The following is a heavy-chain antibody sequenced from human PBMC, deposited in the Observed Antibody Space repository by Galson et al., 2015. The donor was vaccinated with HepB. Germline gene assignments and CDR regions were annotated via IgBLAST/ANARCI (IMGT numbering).Heavy chain of an antibody. Sequence: SLRLSCAGSGFTFGSFGMHWVRHPPDKGLEWVAVIWFDGSQKYYVDSVNGRFSISRDNSWNMLYLQMNSLRAEDTAIYYCGRFDGTPIALDIWGQGTMVTVSS. CDR3: GRFDGTPIALDI. CDR2: IWFDGSQK. V-gene: IGHV3-33*01. J-gene: IGHJ3*02. CDR1: GFTFGSFG. D-gene: IGHD5-24*01.